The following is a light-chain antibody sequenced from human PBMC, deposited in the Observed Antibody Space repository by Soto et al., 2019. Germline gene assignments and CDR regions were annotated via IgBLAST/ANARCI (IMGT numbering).Light chain of an antibody. Sequence: EIVLTQSPGTLSLSPGETATLSCRASQTVTNNYLAWYQQKPGQAPRLVMSGASIRATGIPDRFSGGGSETDFTRTISRLEPEDFAVYYCQQYDSSYTFGQGTKLEIK. CDR3: QQYDSSYT. CDR2: GAS. J-gene: IGKJ2*01. V-gene: IGKV3-20*01. CDR1: QTVTNNY.